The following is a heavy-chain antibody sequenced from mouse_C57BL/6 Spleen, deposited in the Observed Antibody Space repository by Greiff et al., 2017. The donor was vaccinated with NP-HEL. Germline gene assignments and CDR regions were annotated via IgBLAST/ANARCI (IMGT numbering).Heavy chain of an antibody. CDR2: INYDGSST. D-gene: IGHD1-1*01. Sequence: VQLKESEGGLVQPGSSMKLSCTASGFTFSDYYMAWVRQVPEKGLEWVANINYDGSSTYYLDSLKSRFIISRDNAKNILYLQMSSLKSEDTATYYCARDHYYGSSYGAMDYWGQGTSVTVSS. CDR1: GFTFSDYY. J-gene: IGHJ4*01. CDR3: ARDHYYGSSYGAMDY. V-gene: IGHV5-16*01.